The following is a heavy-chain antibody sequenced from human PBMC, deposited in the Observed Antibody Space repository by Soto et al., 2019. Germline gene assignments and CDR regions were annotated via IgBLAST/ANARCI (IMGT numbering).Heavy chain of an antibody. V-gene: IGHV3-21*01. CDR3: ARDRGNIAVAGFDY. J-gene: IGHJ4*02. CDR2: ISSSSSYI. Sequence: EVQLVESGGGLVKPGGSLRLSCAASGFTFSSYSMNWVRQAPGKGLEWVSSISSSSSYIYYADSVKGRFTISRDNAKNSLYLQMNSLRAEDTAVYYCARDRGNIAVAGFDYWGQGTLVTVSS. D-gene: IGHD6-19*01. CDR1: GFTFSSYS.